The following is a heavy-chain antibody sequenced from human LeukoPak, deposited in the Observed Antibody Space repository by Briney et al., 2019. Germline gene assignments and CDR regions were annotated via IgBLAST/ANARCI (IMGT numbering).Heavy chain of an antibody. Sequence: ASVKVSCKASGYTFTGYYMHWVRQAPGQGLEWMGWINPNSGGTNFAQKFQGRVTMTRDTSISTAYMELSRLRSDDTAVYYCARRIAAAGPFDYWGQGTLVTVSS. J-gene: IGHJ4*02. CDR2: INPNSGGT. CDR3: ARRIAAAGPFDY. V-gene: IGHV1-2*02. CDR1: GYTFTGYY. D-gene: IGHD6-13*01.